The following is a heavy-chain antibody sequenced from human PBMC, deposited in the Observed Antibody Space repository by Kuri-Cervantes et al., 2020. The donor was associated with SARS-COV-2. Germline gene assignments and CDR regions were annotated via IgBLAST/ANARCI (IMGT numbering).Heavy chain of an antibody. CDR2: IYDSGST. Sequence: ESLKISCTVSGGSISSSSYYWGWIRQPPGKGLEWIGSIYDSGSTYYNPSLKSRVTISVDTSKNQFSLKLSSVTAADSAVYYCARLLVWGSYYFDYWGQGTLVTVSS. V-gene: IGHV4-39*01. D-gene: IGHD3-16*01. J-gene: IGHJ4*02. CDR3: ARLLVWGSYYFDY. CDR1: GGSISSSSYY.